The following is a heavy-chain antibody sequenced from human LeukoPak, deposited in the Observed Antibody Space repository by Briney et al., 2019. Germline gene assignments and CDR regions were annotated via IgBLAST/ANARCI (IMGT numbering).Heavy chain of an antibody. V-gene: IGHV3-23*01. J-gene: IGHJ4*02. Sequence: GGSLRLSCAPSGFTFSNYALAWVRQAPEKGLEWVSTISGSGANTYYADSVRGRFTISRDNSKNTLYLQMNGLRAEDTAVYYCAKGDYGDYAYYFDYWGQGTLVTVSS. CDR2: ISGSGANT. CDR3: AKGDYGDYAYYFDY. CDR1: GFTFSNYA. D-gene: IGHD4-17*01.